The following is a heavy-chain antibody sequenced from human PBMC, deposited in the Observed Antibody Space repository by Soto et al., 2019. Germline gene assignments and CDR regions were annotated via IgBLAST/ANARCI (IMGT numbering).Heavy chain of an antibody. J-gene: IGHJ4*02. D-gene: IGHD1-26*01. CDR1: GYTFNSYG. CDR3: ASLGASYYFDY. V-gene: IGHV1-18*04. Sequence: ASLKVSCNASGYTFNSYGISRVRQAPGQGLEWMGWISAYNGNTNYAQKLQGRVTVTTDTSTSTAYMELRSLRSDDTAVYYCASLGASYYFDYWGQGTLVTVSS. CDR2: ISAYNGNT.